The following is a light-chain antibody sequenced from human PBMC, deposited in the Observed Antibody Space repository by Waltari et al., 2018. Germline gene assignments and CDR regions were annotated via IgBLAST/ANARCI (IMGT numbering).Light chain of an antibody. Sequence: SYVLTQPPSVSAAPGQTARLTCAVNKIGSKNVTWYQQKPGQPPVLVVYDDGDRPSGIPERFSGSNSGNTATLTISRVDAGDEADYYCQVWDSGSDHYVFGTVTKVTVL. CDR1: KIGSKN. CDR2: DDG. V-gene: IGLV3-21*02. CDR3: QVWDSGSDHYV. J-gene: IGLJ1*01.